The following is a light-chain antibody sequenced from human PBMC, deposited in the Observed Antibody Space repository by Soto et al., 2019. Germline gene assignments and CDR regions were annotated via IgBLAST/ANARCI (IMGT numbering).Light chain of an antibody. Sequence: DIQMTQSPTSLSASVGDRVTIICRASQDIRNFVAWYQQKPGKAPKLLIYAASTLQSGVPSRFSGSGSGTDFTLTINSLQPEDVATYSCQKYSSVPVFGPGTKVEIK. CDR3: QKYSSVPV. CDR1: QDIRNF. CDR2: AAS. V-gene: IGKV1-27*01. J-gene: IGKJ3*01.